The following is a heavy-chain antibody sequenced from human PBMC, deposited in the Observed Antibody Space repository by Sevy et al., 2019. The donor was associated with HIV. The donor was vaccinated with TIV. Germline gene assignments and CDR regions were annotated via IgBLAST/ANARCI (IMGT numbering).Heavy chain of an antibody. Sequence: GGSLRLSCAASGFTFSSYAMHWVRQAPGKGLEWVAVISYDGSNKYYADSVKGRFTISRDNSKNTLYLQMNSLRAEDTAVYYCARVKFGIAVAGTPFDYWGQGTLVTVSS. D-gene: IGHD6-19*01. CDR2: ISYDGSNK. V-gene: IGHV3-30*04. CDR3: ARVKFGIAVAGTPFDY. J-gene: IGHJ4*02. CDR1: GFTFSSYA.